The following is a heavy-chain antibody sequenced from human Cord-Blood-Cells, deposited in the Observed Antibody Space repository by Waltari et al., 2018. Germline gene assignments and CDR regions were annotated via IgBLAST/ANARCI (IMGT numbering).Heavy chain of an antibody. Sequence: EVQLVESGGGLVKPGGSLRLSCAASGFTFSSYWMHWVRQAPGKGLVWVSRMNRDGSNTSYADSVKGRFTISRDHAKNTLYLQMNSLRAEDTAVYYCARVPGDIVVVPAAIDYWGQGTLVTVSS. J-gene: IGHJ4*02. D-gene: IGHD2-2*01. CDR3: ARVPGDIVVVPAAIDY. V-gene: IGHV3-74*01. CDR2: MNRDGSNT. CDR1: GFTFSSYW.